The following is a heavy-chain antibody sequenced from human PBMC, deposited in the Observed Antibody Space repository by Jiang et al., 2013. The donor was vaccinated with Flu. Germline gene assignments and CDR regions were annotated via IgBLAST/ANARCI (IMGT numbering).Heavy chain of an antibody. CDR3: ARHAGTTVTILDY. Sequence: LLKPSETLSLTCTVSGGSISPYYWTWIRQPPGKGLEWIAYIYYSGSTKYNPPLQSRVTISVDTSKNQFSLKLSSVTAADTAVYYCARHAGTTVTILDYWGQGTLVTVSS. D-gene: IGHD4-17*01. J-gene: IGHJ4*02. CDR2: IYYSGST. CDR1: GGSISPYY. V-gene: IGHV4-59*08.